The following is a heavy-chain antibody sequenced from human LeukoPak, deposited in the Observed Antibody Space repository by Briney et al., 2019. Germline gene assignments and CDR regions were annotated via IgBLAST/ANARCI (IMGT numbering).Heavy chain of an antibody. D-gene: IGHD2-2*01. J-gene: IGHJ4*02. Sequence: GGSLRLSCAASGFTFSDYYMSWIRQAPGKGLEWVSYISSSGSTIYYADSVKGRPTISRDNAKNSLYLQMNSLRAEDTAVYYCASQTVVPAAIQYWGQGTLVTVSS. CDR2: ISSSGSTI. CDR1: GFTFSDYY. CDR3: ASQTVVPAAIQY. V-gene: IGHV3-11*04.